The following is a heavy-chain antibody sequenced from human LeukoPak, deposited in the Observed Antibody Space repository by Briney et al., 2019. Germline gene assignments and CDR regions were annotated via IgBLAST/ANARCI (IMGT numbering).Heavy chain of an antibody. CDR3: ARLGGVLAPFDP. D-gene: IGHD3-10*01. CDR2: IYPGDSDT. V-gene: IGHV5-51*01. J-gene: IGHJ5*02. CDR1: GYSFTSYW. Sequence: GESLKISCQGSGYSFTSYWNGWVRKMPGKGLEWMGIIYPGDSDTRYSPSFQGQVTFSADRSISTAYLQWSSLKASDTAMYYCARLGGVLAPFDPWGQGTLVTVSP.